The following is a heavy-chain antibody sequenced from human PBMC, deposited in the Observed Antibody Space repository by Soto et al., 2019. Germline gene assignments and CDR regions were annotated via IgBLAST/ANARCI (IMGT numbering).Heavy chain of an antibody. CDR1: GFTFSNAW. D-gene: IGHD3-3*01. CDR2: IKSKTDGGTT. Sequence: GGSLRLSCAASGFTFSNAWMNWVRQAPGKGLEWVGRIKSKTDGGTTDYAAPVKGRFTISRDDSKNTLYLQMNSLKTEDTAVYYCTTEEYYDFWNPSDYWGQGTLVTVSS. V-gene: IGHV3-15*07. J-gene: IGHJ4*02. CDR3: TTEEYYDFWNPSDY.